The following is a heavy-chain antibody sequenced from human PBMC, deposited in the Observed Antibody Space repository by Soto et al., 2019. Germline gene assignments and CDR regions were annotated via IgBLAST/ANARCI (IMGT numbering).Heavy chain of an antibody. V-gene: IGHV3-9*01. Sequence: PGGSLRLSCAASGFTFDDYAMHWVRQAPGKGLEWVSGISWNSGSIGYADSVKGRFTISRDNAKNSLYLQMNSLRAEDTALYYCAKDVGDYPLYYFDYWGQGTLVTVSS. J-gene: IGHJ4*02. CDR2: ISWNSGSI. CDR1: GFTFDDYA. CDR3: AKDVGDYPLYYFDY. D-gene: IGHD4-17*01.